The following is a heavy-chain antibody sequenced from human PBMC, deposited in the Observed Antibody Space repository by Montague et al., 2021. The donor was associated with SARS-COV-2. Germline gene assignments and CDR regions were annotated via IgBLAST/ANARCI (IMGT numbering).Heavy chain of an antibody. CDR3: TSGREGNYNVMDV. CDR2: TYYRSQWYN. J-gene: IGHJ6*02. Sequence: CAISGDSVSSNSATWNWVRQSPSRGLEWLGRTYYRSQWYNDYAVSVRGRVTINPDTSKNQFSLQLSSVTPEDTAIYYCTSGREGNYNVMDVWGQGTAVTVSS. D-gene: IGHD1-1*01. V-gene: IGHV6-1*01. CDR1: GDSVSSNSAT.